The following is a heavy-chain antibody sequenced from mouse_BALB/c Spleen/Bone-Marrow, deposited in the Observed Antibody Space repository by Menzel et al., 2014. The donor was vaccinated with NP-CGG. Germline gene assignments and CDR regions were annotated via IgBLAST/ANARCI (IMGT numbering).Heavy chain of an antibody. V-gene: IGHV1-69*01. CDR2: IDTSDSYT. Sequence: QVQLQQSGAELGMPGASVKMSCKASGYTFTDNWIYWVKQRPGQGLEWIGAIDTSDSYTNYNQKFIGKASLTVDASSSTAYMQVSSLTSDDSAVYYCARGGHDFSLDYWGQGTSVTVSS. CDR3: ARGGHDFSLDY. J-gene: IGHJ4*01. D-gene: IGHD2-4*01. CDR1: GYTFTDNW.